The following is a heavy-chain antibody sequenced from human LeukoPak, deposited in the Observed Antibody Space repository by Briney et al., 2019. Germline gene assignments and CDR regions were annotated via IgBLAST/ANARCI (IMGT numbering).Heavy chain of an antibody. CDR1: GFTFSSYA. J-gene: IGHJ4*02. CDR3: AVNYYDSSGYYRFDY. CDR2: ISGSGGST. V-gene: IGHV3-23*01. D-gene: IGHD3-22*01. Sequence: GGSLRLSCAASGFTFSSYAMSWVRQAPGKGLEWVSAISGSGGSTYYADSVKGRFTISRDNSKNTLYLQMNSLRAEGTAVYYCAVNYYDSSGYYRFDYWGQGTLVTVSS.